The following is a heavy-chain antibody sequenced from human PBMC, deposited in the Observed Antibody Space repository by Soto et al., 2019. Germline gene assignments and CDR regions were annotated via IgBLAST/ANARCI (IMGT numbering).Heavy chain of an antibody. CDR2: FDPEDGET. CDR3: ATGYSSGWFFDAFDI. V-gene: IGHV1-24*01. Sequence: ASVKVSCKVSGYTLTELSMHWVRQAPGKGLEWMGGFDPEDGETIYAQKFQGRVTMTEDTSTDTAYMELSSLRSEDTAAYYCATGYSSGWFFDAFDIWGQGTMVTVSS. CDR1: GYTLTELS. J-gene: IGHJ3*02. D-gene: IGHD6-19*01.